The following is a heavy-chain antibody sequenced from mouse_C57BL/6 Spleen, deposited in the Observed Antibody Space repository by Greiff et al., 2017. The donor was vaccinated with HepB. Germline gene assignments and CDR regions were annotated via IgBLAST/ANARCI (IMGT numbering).Heavy chain of an antibody. CDR3: FSSSTCYYAMDC. CDR1: GYTFTSYW. Sequence: VQLQQSGAELVRPGSSVKLSCNASGYTFTSYWMGWVQQRPGQGLEWIGKIYTCYSETHYNQKLKDKATLTVDKSSITAYMQLSSLTSEDSAVYYCFSSSTCYYAMDCWGQGTSVTVAS. D-gene: IGHD1-1*01. CDR2: IYTCYSET. J-gene: IGHJ4*01. V-gene: IGHV1-61*01.